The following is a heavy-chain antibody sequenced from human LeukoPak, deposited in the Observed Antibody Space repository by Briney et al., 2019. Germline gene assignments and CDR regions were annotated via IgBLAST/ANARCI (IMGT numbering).Heavy chain of an antibody. CDR3: AKDSGVVVAAHFDY. CDR2: ISYDGSNK. V-gene: IGHV3-30*18. CDR1: GFTFSSYG. D-gene: IGHD2-15*01. Sequence: PGGSLRLSCAASGFTFSSYGMHWVRQAPGKGLEWAAVISYDGSNKYYADSVKGRFTISRDNSKNTLYLQMNSLRAEDTALYYCAKDSGVVVAAHFDYWGQGTLVTVSS. J-gene: IGHJ4*02.